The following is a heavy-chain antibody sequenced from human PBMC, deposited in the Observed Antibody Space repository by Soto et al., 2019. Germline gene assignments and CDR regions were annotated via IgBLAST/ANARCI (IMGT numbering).Heavy chain of an antibody. CDR2: IYYSGST. V-gene: IGHV4-30-4*01. D-gene: IGHD5-12*01. CDR3: ARDHPRRNRDGYKLLDL. J-gene: IGHJ2*01. Sequence: QVQLQESGPGLVKPSQTLSLTCTVSGGSISSGDYYWSWIRQPPGKGLEWIGYIYYSGSTYYNPSLKSRVTLSVDTSKNQFSLKLSSVTAADTAVYYCARDHPRRNRDGYKLLDLWGRGTLVTVSS. CDR1: GGSISSGDYY.